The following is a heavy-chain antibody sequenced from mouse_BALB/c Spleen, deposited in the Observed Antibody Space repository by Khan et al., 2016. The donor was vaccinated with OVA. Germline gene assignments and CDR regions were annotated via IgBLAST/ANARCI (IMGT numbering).Heavy chain of an antibody. D-gene: IGHD2-10*01. Sequence: QVQLQQPGAELVKPGASVKLSCKASGYTFTNYWVHWVKQRPGQGLEWIGEIYPSNGRTNYNEKFKSKATLTVDKSSSTPYIQLTSLKSEDSAVYYCARNAYYGNYFDYGGQGTTLTVSS. CDR1: GYTFTNYW. CDR2: IYPSNGRT. J-gene: IGHJ2*01. CDR3: ARNAYYGNYFDY. V-gene: IGHV1S81*02.